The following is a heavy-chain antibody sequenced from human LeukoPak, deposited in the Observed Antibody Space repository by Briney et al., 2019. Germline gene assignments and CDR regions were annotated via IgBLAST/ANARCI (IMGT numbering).Heavy chain of an antibody. CDR2: ISDIGSI. V-gene: IGHV4-59*08. CDR1: GGSISSYY. D-gene: IGHD2/OR15-2a*01. J-gene: IGHJ4*02. CDR3: AGHHPRNTVDF. Sequence: SETLSLTCTVSGGSISSYYWSWIRQPPRTGLEWIAYISDIGSINYNSSLKSRVTISLDTSKNQFSVKLSSVTAADTAVYYCAGHHPRNTVDFWGQGTLVTVSS.